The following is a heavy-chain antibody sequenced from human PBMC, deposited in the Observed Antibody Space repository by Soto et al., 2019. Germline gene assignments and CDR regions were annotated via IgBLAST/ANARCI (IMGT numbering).Heavy chain of an antibody. J-gene: IGHJ3*02. D-gene: IGHD2-15*01. CDR3: ARDIYGGNCCDAFDI. CDR2: ISPYTGKT. CDR1: GYTFTNYG. Sequence: QAQLAQSGAEVKKPGASVNISCKASGYTFTNYGFIWVRQAPGHGLEWVGWISPYTGKTEYAQKFQGRVTMTRDKPTSTAYMELRSLRSDDTAVYYCARDIYGGNCCDAFDIWGQGTMVTVSS. V-gene: IGHV1-18*01.